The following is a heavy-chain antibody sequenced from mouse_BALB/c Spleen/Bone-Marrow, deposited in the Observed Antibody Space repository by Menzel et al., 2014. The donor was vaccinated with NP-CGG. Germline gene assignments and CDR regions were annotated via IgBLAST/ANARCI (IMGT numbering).Heavy chain of an antibody. J-gene: IGHJ3*01. Sequence: EVNVVESGGGLVQPGGSLKLSCATSGFTFSDYYMYWVRQTPEERLEWVAYISNGGGSTYYPDTVKGRFTISRDNAKNTLYLQMSRLKSEDTAMYYCARHNYDETWFAYWGQGTLVTVSA. CDR1: GFTFSDYY. CDR3: ARHNYDETWFAY. CDR2: ISNGGGST. V-gene: IGHV5-12*02. D-gene: IGHD2-4*01.